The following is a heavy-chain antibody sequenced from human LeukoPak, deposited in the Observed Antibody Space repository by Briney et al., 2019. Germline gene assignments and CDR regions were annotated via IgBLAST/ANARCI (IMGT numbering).Heavy chain of an antibody. CDR1: GFSFSSYG. Sequence: GKSLRLSCAASGFSFSSYGMHWVRQAPGKGLEWVAVILYDGSNKYYADSVKGRFTISRDNSKNTLYLQMNSLRAEDTAVYYCARETYYYDSSGYYYDYWGQGTLVTVSS. CDR2: ILYDGSNK. CDR3: ARETYYYDSSGYYYDY. J-gene: IGHJ4*02. D-gene: IGHD3-22*01. V-gene: IGHV3-30*03.